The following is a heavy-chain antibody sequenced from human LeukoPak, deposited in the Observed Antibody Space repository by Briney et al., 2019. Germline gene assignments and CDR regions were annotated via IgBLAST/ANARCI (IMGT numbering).Heavy chain of an antibody. CDR3: ARSPEYSSSSFYYYYYMDV. D-gene: IGHD6-6*01. CDR1: GFTFSSYS. J-gene: IGHJ6*03. CDR2: ISSSSSTI. Sequence: GGSLRLSCAASGFTFSSYSMNWVRQAPGKGLEWVSYISSSSSTIYYADSVKGRFTISRDNAKNSLYLQMNSVRAEDTAVYYCARSPEYSSSSFYYYYYMDVWGKGTTVTVSS. V-gene: IGHV3-48*01.